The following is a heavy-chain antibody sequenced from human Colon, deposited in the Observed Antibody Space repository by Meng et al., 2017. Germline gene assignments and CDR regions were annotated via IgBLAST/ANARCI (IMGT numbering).Heavy chain of an antibody. CDR2: TYYRSKWYN. J-gene: IGHJ5*02. CDR3: AREAAAGTENWFDP. CDR1: GASVSSNSAA. Sequence: SETLSLTCAISGASVSSNSAAWNWIRQSPSRGLEWLGRTYYRSKWYNDYAVSVKSRITINPDTSKNQFSLQLNSVTPEDTAVYYCAREAAAGTENWFDPWGQGTLVTVSS. V-gene: IGHV6-1*01. D-gene: IGHD6-13*01.